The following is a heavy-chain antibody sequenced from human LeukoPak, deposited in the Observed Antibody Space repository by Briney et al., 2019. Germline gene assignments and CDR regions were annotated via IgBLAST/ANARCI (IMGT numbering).Heavy chain of an antibody. Sequence: GASVKVSCKASGGTFSSYAISWVRQAPGQGLEWMGWINPNSGGTNYAQKFQGRVTMTRDTSISTAYMELSRLRSDDTAVYYCARDPAKGRYSYGPTLDYWGQGTLVTVSS. J-gene: IGHJ4*02. CDR3: ARDPAKGRYSYGPTLDY. V-gene: IGHV1-2*02. CDR1: GGTFSSYA. D-gene: IGHD5-18*01. CDR2: INPNSGGT.